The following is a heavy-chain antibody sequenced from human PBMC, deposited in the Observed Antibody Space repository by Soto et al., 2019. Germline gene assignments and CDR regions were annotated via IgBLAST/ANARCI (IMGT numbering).Heavy chain of an antibody. V-gene: IGHV1-46*03. D-gene: IGHD2-15*01. CDR2: INPSGGST. Sequence: ASVKVSCKASGYAFTSYHMHCVRQAPGQGLQWMGIINPSGGSTFYAQKFQGRVTMTRDTSTSTVYMDLSSLRSEDTAVYYCARVYCSGGGCYSIDYWGQGTLVTVSS. CDR1: GYAFTSYH. J-gene: IGHJ4*02. CDR3: ARVYCSGGGCYSIDY.